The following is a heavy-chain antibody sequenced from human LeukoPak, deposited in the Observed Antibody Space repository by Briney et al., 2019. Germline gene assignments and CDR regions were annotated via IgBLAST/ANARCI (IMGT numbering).Heavy chain of an antibody. CDR3: ARGAKDDILTGFDP. J-gene: IGHJ5*02. D-gene: IGHD3-9*01. V-gene: IGHV3-13*01. Sequence: GGSLRLSCAASGSTFSSYDMHWVRQATGKGLEWVSAIGTAGDTYYPGSVKGRSTISRENAKNSLYLQMNSLRAGDTAVYYCARGAKDDILTGFDPWGQGTLVTVSS. CDR1: GSTFSSYD. CDR2: IGTAGDT.